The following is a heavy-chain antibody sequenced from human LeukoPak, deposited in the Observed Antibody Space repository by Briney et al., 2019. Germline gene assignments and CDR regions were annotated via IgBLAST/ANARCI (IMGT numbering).Heavy chain of an antibody. Sequence: GGSLRLSCAPSAFTFTIYSTNWVRQPPGRGLEWVSSIRSSISYITYADSVKGRCTISRDTAKHSLSLKMNSLRAEHTAVYYCARDRWAEEMDYGADDAFDIWGQRTMVTVSS. CDR2: IRSSISYI. D-gene: IGHD4-17*01. V-gene: IGHV3-21*01. J-gene: IGHJ3*02. CDR1: AFTFTIYS. CDR3: ARDRWAEEMDYGADDAFDI.